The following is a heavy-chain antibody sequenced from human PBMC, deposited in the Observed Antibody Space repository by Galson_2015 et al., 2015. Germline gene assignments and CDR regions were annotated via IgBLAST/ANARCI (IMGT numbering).Heavy chain of an antibody. D-gene: IGHD6-25*01. V-gene: IGHV3-30-3*01. CDR1: GFTFSSYA. J-gene: IGHJ4*02. CDR2: ISYDGSNK. Sequence: SLRLSCAASGFTFSSYAMHWVRQAPGKGLEWVAVISYDGSNKYYADSVKGRFTISRDNSKNTLYLQMNSLRAEDTAVYYCARDGILPGYSSGYFDYWGQGTLVTVSS. CDR3: ARDGILPGYSSGYFDY.